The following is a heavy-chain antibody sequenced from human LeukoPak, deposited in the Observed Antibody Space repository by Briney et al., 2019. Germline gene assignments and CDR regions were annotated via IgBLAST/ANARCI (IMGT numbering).Heavy chain of an antibody. Sequence: GRSLRLSCAASGFAFNNYAMHWVRQAPGKGLEWVSGISWNSGALGYADSVRGRFTISRDNGKNSLYLQMTSLRPEDTAFYYCATDLSYYDGGAGSAWGALDYWGQGTLVTVSS. D-gene: IGHD3-22*01. CDR1: GFAFNNYA. V-gene: IGHV3-9*01. CDR3: ATDLSYYDGGAGSAWGALDY. J-gene: IGHJ4*02. CDR2: ISWNSGAL.